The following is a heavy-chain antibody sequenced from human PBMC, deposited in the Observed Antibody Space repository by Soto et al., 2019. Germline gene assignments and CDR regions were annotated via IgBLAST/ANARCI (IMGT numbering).Heavy chain of an antibody. D-gene: IGHD2-2*01. V-gene: IGHV3-48*03. Sequence: HLGGSLRLSCAASGFTFSSYEMNWVRQAPGKGLEWVSYISSSGSTIYYADSVKGRFTISRDNAKNSLYLQMNSLRAEDTAVYYCARELGYCSSTSCYAPPYNWFDPWGQGTLVTVSS. CDR2: ISSSGSTI. CDR3: ARELGYCSSTSCYAPPYNWFDP. J-gene: IGHJ5*02. CDR1: GFTFSSYE.